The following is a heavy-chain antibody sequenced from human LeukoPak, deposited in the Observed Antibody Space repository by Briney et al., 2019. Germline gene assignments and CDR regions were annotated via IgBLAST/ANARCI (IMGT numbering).Heavy chain of an antibody. CDR2: IYYSGST. V-gene: IGHV4-59*01. J-gene: IGHJ4*02. CDR3: ARGRYGGYTFDY. CDR1: GGSISSYY. Sequence: KSSETLSLTCTVSGGSISSYYRSWIRQPPGKGLEWIGYIYYSGSTNYNPSLKSRVTISVDTSKNQFSLKLSSVTAADTAVYYCARGRYGGYTFDYWGQGTLVTVSS. D-gene: IGHD5-12*01.